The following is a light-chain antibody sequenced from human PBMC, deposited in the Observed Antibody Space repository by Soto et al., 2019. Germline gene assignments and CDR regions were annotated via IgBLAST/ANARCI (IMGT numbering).Light chain of an antibody. Sequence: DIQMTQSPSSLSSSVGDIFTISCQASQDISNYLNWYQQKPGKAPKLLIYDASNLETGVPSRFSGSGSGTDFTFTISSLQPEDIATYYCQQYDNPLTFGGGTKVDIK. V-gene: IGKV1-33*01. CDR1: QDISNY. CDR3: QQYDNPLT. J-gene: IGKJ4*01. CDR2: DAS.